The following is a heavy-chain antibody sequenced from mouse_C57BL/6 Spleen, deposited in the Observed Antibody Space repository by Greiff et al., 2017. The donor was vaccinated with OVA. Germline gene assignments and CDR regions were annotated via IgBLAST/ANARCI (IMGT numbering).Heavy chain of an antibody. Sequence: QVQLQQPGAELVKPGASVKLSCKASGYTFTSYWMHWVKQRPGRGLEWIGRIDPNSGGTKYNEQVKSKATLPVDKPNSTAYMQLSSLTSEDSAVYYCATDDYYGSSPNWYFDVWGTGTTVTVSS. CDR1: GYTFTSYW. CDR3: ATDDYYGSSPNWYFDV. V-gene: IGHV1-72*01. CDR2: IDPNSGGT. D-gene: IGHD1-1*01. J-gene: IGHJ1*03.